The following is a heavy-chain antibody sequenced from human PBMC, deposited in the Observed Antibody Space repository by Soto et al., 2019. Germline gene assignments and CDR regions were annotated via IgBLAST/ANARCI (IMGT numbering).Heavy chain of an antibody. V-gene: IGHV4-31*03. J-gene: IGHJ5*02. D-gene: IGHD3-10*01. CDR1: GGSISSGGYY. CDR2: ISYSGST. CDR3: AREGTRGGFLNWFDP. Sequence: SETLSLTCTVSGGSISSGGYYWSWIRQHPGTGLEWIGHISYSGSTYYNTSLKSRVTISVDTSRNQFSLKLSSVNAADTAVYYCAREGTRGGFLNWFDPWGQGTLVTVSS.